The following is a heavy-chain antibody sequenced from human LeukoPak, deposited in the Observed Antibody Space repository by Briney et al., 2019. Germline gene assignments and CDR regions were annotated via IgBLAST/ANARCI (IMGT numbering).Heavy chain of an antibody. CDR3: AKDSGYSSSWYEADDP. D-gene: IGHD6-13*01. Sequence: PGGSLRLSCAASGFTFSGCYMTWIRQAPGKGLEWVAFIRYDGSNKYYADSVKGRFTISRDNSKNTLYLQMNSLRAEDTAVYYCAKDSGYSSSWYEADDPWGQGTLVTVSS. CDR1: GFTFSGCY. CDR2: IRYDGSNK. V-gene: IGHV3-30*02. J-gene: IGHJ5*02.